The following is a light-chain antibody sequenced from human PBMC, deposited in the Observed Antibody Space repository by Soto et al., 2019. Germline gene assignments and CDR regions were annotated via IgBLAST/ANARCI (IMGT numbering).Light chain of an antibody. Sequence: EIGMTQSPLTLSASPGERAIFSCRARQSLGSNIAWYQQKPGQSPRLLVYDASTRATAIPARFSGSGSGTEFTLTINTLQPEDFAVYYCQQYYHWPSYSFGQGTKVDI. V-gene: IGKV3-15*01. CDR2: DAS. J-gene: IGKJ2*01. CDR1: QSLGSN. CDR3: QQYYHWPSYS.